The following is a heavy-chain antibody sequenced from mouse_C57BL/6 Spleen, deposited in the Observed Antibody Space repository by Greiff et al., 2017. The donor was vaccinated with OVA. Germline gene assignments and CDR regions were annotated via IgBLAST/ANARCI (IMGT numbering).Heavy chain of an antibody. CDR1: GFTFSDYG. Sequence: EVMLVESGGGLVKPGGSLKLSCAASGFTFSDYGMHWVRQAPEKGLEWVAYISSGSSTIYYADTVKGRFTISRDNAKNTLFLQMTSLRSEDTAVYYCARRYDYDGAWCAYWGQGTLVTVSA. CDR3: ARRYDYDGAWCAY. D-gene: IGHD2-4*01. J-gene: IGHJ3*01. V-gene: IGHV5-17*01. CDR2: ISSGSSTI.